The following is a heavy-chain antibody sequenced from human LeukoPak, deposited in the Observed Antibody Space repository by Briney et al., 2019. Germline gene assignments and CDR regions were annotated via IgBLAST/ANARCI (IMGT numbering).Heavy chain of an antibody. J-gene: IGHJ5*02. D-gene: IGHD3-22*01. Sequence: SETLSLTCTVSGGSISSYYWSWIRQPPGKGLEWIGYIYYGGDTDYSPSLKSRATILLDRSKNQFSLKLSSVTAADTAVYYCARAFTMIVVAKGSWFDPWGQGTLVTVSS. V-gene: IGHV4-59*12. CDR3: ARAFTMIVVAKGSWFDP. CDR2: IYYGGDT. CDR1: GGSISSYY.